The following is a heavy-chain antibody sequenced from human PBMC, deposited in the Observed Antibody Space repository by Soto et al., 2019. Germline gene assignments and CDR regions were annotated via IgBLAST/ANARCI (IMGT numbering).Heavy chain of an antibody. V-gene: IGHV4-4*02. CDR1: GDSISSSFW. J-gene: IGHJ4*02. D-gene: IGHD4-17*01. CDR2: IYHTEST. CDR3: ARYDFGTFDY. Sequence: SDTLSLTCSVSGDSISSSFWRSWVRQPPGKGLEWIGEIYHTESTVYNPSLKSRVTISVDKSKNQFSLNLDSVTAADTAVYYCARYDFGTFDYWGRGILVTVSS.